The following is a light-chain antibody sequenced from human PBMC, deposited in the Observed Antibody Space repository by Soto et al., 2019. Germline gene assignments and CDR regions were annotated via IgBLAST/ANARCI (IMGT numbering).Light chain of an antibody. V-gene: IGLV2-14*01. Sequence: QSVLTQPASVSGSPGQSITISCSGTSSDVGAYNFVSWYQHHPGRAPQLIIYEVTIRPSGVSNRFSGSKSGNSASLTISGLQAEDEADYYCTSYTTTNTPYVFGSGTKVTV. J-gene: IGLJ1*01. CDR1: SSDVGAYNF. CDR3: TSYTTTNTPYV. CDR2: EVT.